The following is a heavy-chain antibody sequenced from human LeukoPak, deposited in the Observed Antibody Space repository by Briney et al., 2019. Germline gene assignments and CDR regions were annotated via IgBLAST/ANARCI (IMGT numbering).Heavy chain of an antibody. CDR1: GGSISSYC. Sequence: SETLSLTCTVSGGSISSYCWSWIRQPPGKGLEWIGYIYYSGSTNYNPSLKSRVTISVDTSRNQFSLNLSSVTAADTAIYYCARGRSERSFDYWGQGTLVTVSS. V-gene: IGHV4-59*01. J-gene: IGHJ4*02. D-gene: IGHD1-1*01. CDR3: ARGRSERSFDY. CDR2: IYYSGST.